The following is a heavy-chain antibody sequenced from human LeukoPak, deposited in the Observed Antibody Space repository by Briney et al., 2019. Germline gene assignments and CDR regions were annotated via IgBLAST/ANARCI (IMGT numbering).Heavy chain of an antibody. CDR2: IYYSGST. V-gene: IGHV4-59*12. CDR1: GGSISSYY. CDR3: ASRSDCSSTSCALDYNWFDP. J-gene: IGHJ5*02. D-gene: IGHD2-2*01. Sequence: PSETLSLTCTVSGGSISSYYWSWIRQPPGKGLEWIGYIYYSGSTNYNPSLKSRVTISVDTSKNQFSLKLSSVTAADTAVYYCASRSDCSSTSCALDYNWFDPWGQGTLVTVSS.